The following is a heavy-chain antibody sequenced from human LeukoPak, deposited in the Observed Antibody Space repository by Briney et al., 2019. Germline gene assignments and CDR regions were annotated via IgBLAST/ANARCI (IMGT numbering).Heavy chain of an antibody. V-gene: IGHV4-59*01. CDR2: IYDSGSS. CDR1: GGSISGYH. Sequence: SETLSLTRNVSGGSISGYHWSWIRQPPGKGLEWLGYIYDSGSSNYNPSLKSRVTMSADTSKNQFSLKLSSVTAADTAVYYCARVPRSYYYYYYMDVWGKGTTVTVSS. J-gene: IGHJ6*03. CDR3: ARVPRSYYYYYYMDV.